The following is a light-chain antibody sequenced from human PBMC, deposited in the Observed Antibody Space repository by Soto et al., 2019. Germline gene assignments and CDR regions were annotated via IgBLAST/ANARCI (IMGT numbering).Light chain of an antibody. V-gene: IGKV3-15*01. J-gene: IGKJ1*01. CDR3: QQYYSPWT. Sequence: EIVMTQSPATLSVSPGERATLSCRASQSVSNNLAWYQKKPGQAPRLLIYGASTRATGIPARFSGSGSGTEFTLTISSLQSEDFAFYYCQQYYSPWTFGQGTKVEIK. CDR1: QSVSNN. CDR2: GAS.